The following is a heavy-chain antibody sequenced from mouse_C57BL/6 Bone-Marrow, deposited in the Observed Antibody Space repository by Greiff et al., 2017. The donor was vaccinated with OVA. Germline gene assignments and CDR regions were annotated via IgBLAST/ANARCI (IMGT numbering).Heavy chain of an antibody. D-gene: IGHD2-4*01. CDR2: IYPGSGNT. CDR1: GYTFTDYY. J-gene: IGHJ3*01. V-gene: IGHV1-76*01. CDR3: ARGYDYDAY. Sequence: QVQLQQSGAELVRPGASVKLSCKASGYTFTDYYINWVKQRPGPGLEWIARIYPGSGNTYYNEKFKGKATLTAEKSSSTAYMQLSSLTSEDSAVYFCARGYDYDAYWGQGTLVTVSA.